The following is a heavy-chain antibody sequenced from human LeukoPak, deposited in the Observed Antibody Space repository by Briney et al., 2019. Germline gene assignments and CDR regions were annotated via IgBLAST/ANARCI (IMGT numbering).Heavy chain of an antibody. D-gene: IGHD4-17*01. V-gene: IGHV3-48*02. Sequence: GGTLRLSCAAYGFTFNSYSMNWDRQAQGKEMEWVSYISSSSITIYYADSVKGRFTISRDNANNSLYLQMNSLRDEDTAVYYCARDDGDYVPPSYWGQGTLVTVSS. CDR3: ARDDGDYVPPSY. CDR2: ISSSSITI. J-gene: IGHJ4*02. CDR1: GFTFNSYS.